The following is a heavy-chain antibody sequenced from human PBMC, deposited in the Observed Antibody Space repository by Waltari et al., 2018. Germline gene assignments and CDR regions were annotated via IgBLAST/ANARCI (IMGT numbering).Heavy chain of an antibody. D-gene: IGHD2-15*01. CDR1: GYTFSDYY. V-gene: IGHV1-2*02. J-gene: IGHJ6*02. CDR3: ARELLVVTSPYYGLDV. CDR2: VNPNSGDT. Sequence: QVQLVQSGAEVKEPGASVKVSCKVSGYTFSDYYMHWVRQAPGQGLEWMGWVNPNSGDTNYAQKFQGRVTMTRDTSISTAYMELSRLRSDDAAVYFCARELLVVTSPYYGLDVWGQGTTVTVSS.